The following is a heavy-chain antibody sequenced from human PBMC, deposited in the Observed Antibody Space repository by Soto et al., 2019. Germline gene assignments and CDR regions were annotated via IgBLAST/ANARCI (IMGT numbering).Heavy chain of an antibody. D-gene: IGHD3-10*01. CDR3: ARDLGGGRDY. Sequence: EVQLEESGGGLVQPGGSLRLSCAASGFTFNTYWMHWVRQAPGTGLVWVSRINSDGSTTNYADSVKGRFTISRDNAKNTLYLKMNSLRAEATAVYYCARDLGGGRDYWGQGTLVTVSS. V-gene: IGHV3-74*01. CDR1: GFTFNTYW. CDR2: INSDGSTT. J-gene: IGHJ4*02.